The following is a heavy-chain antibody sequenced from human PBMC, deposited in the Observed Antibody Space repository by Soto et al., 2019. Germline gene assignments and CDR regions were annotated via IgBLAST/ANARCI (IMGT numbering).Heavy chain of an antibody. CDR2: IYPGDSDT. D-gene: IGHD2-8*01. Sequence: EVQLVQSGAEVKKPGESLKISCKGSGYIFTNSWIGWVRQMSGKGLEWMGIIYPGDSDTRYSPSFQGQVTISADKSINTAYPQWSSLKASDTAIYYCARQDGVSGPHAIWGQGTMVTVSS. CDR1: GYIFTNSW. J-gene: IGHJ3*02. CDR3: ARQDGVSGPHAI. V-gene: IGHV5-51*01.